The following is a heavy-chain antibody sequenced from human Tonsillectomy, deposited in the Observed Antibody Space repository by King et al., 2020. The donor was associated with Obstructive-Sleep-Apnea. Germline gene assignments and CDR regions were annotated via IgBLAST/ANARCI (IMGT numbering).Heavy chain of an antibody. V-gene: IGHV3-11*06. D-gene: IGHD3-10*01. CDR3: AGDTEQIEFGAYGMDV. Sequence: VQLVESGGGLVKPGGSLRLSCAASGFTFSDYYMSWIRQAPGKGLEWVSYISSSSSYTNYADSVKGRFTISRDNAKNSLYLQMNSLRAEDTAVYYCAGDTEQIEFGAYGMDVWGQGTTVTVSS. J-gene: IGHJ6*02. CDR2: ISSSSSYT. CDR1: GFTFSDYY.